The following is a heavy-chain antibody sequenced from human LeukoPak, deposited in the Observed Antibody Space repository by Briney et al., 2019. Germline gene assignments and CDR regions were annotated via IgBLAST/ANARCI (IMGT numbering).Heavy chain of an antibody. CDR1: GFTFSSYA. CDR3: AKDPMIVVAENY. V-gene: IGHV3-23*01. Sequence: GGSLRLSCAASGFTFSSYAMSRVRQAPGKGLEWVSAISGSGGSTYYADSVKGRFTISRDNSKNTLYLQMNSLRAEDTAVYYCAKDPMIVVAENYWGQGTLVTVSS. J-gene: IGHJ4*02. D-gene: IGHD3-22*01. CDR2: ISGSGGST.